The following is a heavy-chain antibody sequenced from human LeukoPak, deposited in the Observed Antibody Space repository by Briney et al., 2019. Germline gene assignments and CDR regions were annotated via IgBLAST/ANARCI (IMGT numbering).Heavy chain of an antibody. Sequence: PGRSLRLSCAASGFTFSSYAMHWVRQAPGKGLEWVAVISYDGSNKYYADSVKGRFTISRDNSKNTLYLQMNSLRAEDTAVCYCARVAPYDYWGQGTLVTVSS. J-gene: IGHJ4*02. CDR2: ISYDGSNK. V-gene: IGHV3-30-3*01. D-gene: IGHD2-15*01. CDR1: GFTFSSYA. CDR3: ARVAPYDY.